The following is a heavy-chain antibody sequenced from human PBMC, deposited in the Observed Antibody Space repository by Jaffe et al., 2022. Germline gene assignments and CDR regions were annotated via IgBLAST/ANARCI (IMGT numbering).Heavy chain of an antibody. CDR3: ASRHDYGDYPSITKYYWYFDL. J-gene: IGHJ2*01. V-gene: IGHV4-38-2*01. D-gene: IGHD4-17*01. CDR2: IYHSGST. CDR1: GYSISSGYY. Sequence: QVQLQESGPGLVKPSETLSLTCAVSGYSISSGYYWGWIRQPPGKGLEWIGSIYHSGSTYYNPSLKSRVTISVDTSKNQFSLKLSSVTAADTAVYYCASRHDYGDYPSITKYYWYFDLWGRGTLVTVSS.